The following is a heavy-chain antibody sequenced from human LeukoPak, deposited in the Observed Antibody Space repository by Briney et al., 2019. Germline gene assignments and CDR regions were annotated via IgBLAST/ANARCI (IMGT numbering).Heavy chain of an antibody. V-gene: IGHV4-59*01. CDR2: IYYSGST. D-gene: IGHD3-16*02. Sequence: PSETLSLTCTVSGGSISSYCWSWIRQPPGKGLEWIGYIYYSGSTNYNPSLKSRVTISVDTSKNQFSLKLSSVTAADTAVYYCARARYYDYVWGSYRHAYYFDYWGQGTLVTVSS. CDR1: GGSISSYC. CDR3: ARARYYDYVWGSYRHAYYFDY. J-gene: IGHJ4*02.